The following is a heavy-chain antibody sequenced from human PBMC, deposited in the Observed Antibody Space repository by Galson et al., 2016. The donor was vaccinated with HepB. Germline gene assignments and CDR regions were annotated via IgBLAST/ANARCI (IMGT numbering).Heavy chain of an antibody. D-gene: IGHD1-1*01. J-gene: IGHJ6*02. CDR2: ISVDGSSK. Sequence: SLRLSCAASGFTFRYFSIHWVRQAPGKGLEWVTIISVDGSSKYYADSVKGRFTISRDNSKNTVNLQMNNLRTEDTAVYYCARGGTGRLAYYYYGMDVWGPGTTVTVSS. CDR1: GFTFRYFS. V-gene: IGHV3-30*04. CDR3: ARGGTGRLAYYYYGMDV.